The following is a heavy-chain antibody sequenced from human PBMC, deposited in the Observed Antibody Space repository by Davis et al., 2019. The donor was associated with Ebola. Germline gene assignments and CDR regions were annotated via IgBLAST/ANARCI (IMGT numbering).Heavy chain of an antibody. J-gene: IGHJ4*02. D-gene: IGHD3-16*01. V-gene: IGHV4-59*01. CDR1: GGSISSYY. CDR3: ARGLGGDFDY. Sequence: SETLPLTCTVSGGSISSYYWSWIRQPPGKGLEWIGYIYYSGSTNYNPSLKSRVTISVDTSKNQFSLKLSSVTAADTAVYYCARGLGGDFDYWGQGTLVTVSS. CDR2: IYYSGST.